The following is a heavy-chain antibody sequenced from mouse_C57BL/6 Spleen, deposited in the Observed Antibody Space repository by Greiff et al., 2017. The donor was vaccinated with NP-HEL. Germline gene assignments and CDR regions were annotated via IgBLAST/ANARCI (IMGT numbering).Heavy chain of an antibody. J-gene: IGHJ3*01. V-gene: IGHV14-4*01. CDR1: GFNIKDDY. CDR3: TTKKEGFAY. CDR2: IDPENGDT. Sequence: EVQLQQSGAELVRPGASVKLSCTASGFNIKDDYMHWVKQRPEQGLEWIGWIDPENGDTEYASKFQGKATITADTSSNTAYLQLSSLTSEDTAVYYCTTKKEGFAYWGQGTLVTVSA.